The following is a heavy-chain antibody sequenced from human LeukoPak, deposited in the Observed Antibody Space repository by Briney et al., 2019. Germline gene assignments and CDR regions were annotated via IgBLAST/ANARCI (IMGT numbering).Heavy chain of an antibody. D-gene: IGHD6-13*01. CDR3: ARDPDSSSFDY. V-gene: IGHV3-7*01. CDR2: IKYDGTVK. CDR1: GINFRTSW. Sequence: GGSLRLSCIASGINFRTSWMSWVRQSPGKGLEFLANIKYDGTVKNYVDSVKGRFTISRDNPKNSMYLQMDSLRAEDTAVYYCARDPDSSSFDYWGQGALVTVSS. J-gene: IGHJ4*02.